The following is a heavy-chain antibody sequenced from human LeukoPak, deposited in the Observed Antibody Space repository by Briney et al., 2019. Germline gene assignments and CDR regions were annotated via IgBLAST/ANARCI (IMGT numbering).Heavy chain of an antibody. J-gene: IGHJ6*03. CDR1: GGSISSSSYY. Sequence: SETLSLTCTVSGGSISSSSYYWGWIRQPPGKGLEWIGSIYYSGSTYYNPSLKSRVTISVDTSKNQFSLKLSSVTAADTAVYYCAREYSSSWEGYYYYYMDVWGKGTAVTVSS. D-gene: IGHD6-13*01. V-gene: IGHV4-39*07. CDR2: IYYSGST. CDR3: AREYSSSWEGYYYYYMDV.